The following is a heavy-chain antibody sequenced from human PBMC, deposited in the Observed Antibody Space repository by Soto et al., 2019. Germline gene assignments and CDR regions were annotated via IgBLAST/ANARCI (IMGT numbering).Heavy chain of an antibody. J-gene: IGHJ6*04. Sequence: EVQLVESGGGLVQPGGSLRLSCAASGFTVSSKYMTWVRQAPGKGLEWVSLIQSGGTTYYADSVKGRLTISRDTSENTLHLQMDSLRVEDTAVYYCARDDVLCDGGRCYGIPLDVWGNWTTVTVSS. CDR1: GFTVSSKY. V-gene: IGHV3-66*01. CDR3: ARDDVLCDGGRCYGIPLDV. D-gene: IGHD2-15*01. CDR2: IQSGGTT.